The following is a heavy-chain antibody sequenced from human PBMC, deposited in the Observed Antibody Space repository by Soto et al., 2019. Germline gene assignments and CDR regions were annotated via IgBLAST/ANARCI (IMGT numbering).Heavy chain of an antibody. CDR2: IDDSGYGT. D-gene: IGHD3-22*01. CDR1: GFTFSSYA. J-gene: IGHJ4*02. Sequence: SLSLSCAASGFTFSSYAMSWVRQAPGKGLEWVSGIDDSGYGTYYSDSVKVRFTISRDNAKNSLYLQMNSLRAEDTAVYYCARDTYYDSSGYYGYWGQGTLVTVSS. V-gene: IGHV3-23*01. CDR3: ARDTYYDSSGYYGY.